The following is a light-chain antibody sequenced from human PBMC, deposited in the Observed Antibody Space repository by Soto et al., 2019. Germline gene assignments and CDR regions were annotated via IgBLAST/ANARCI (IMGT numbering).Light chain of an antibody. CDR3: QQYGSSGT. CDR2: AAS. CDR1: QSVSASY. Sequence: EMVLAQSPGTLSLSPGERATLSCRASQSVSASYLAWYQQKPGQAPRLLINAASSRATGIPDRFSGSGSGTDFTLTISRLEPEDFAVYYCQQYGSSGTFGQGTKVDIK. V-gene: IGKV3-20*01. J-gene: IGKJ1*01.